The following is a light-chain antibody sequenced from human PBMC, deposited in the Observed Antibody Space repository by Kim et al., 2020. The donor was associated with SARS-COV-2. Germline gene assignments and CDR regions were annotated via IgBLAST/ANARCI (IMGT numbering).Light chain of an antibody. CDR2: GAS. V-gene: IGKV3-20*01. J-gene: IGKJ4*01. CDR3: QQYGGSLT. Sequence: EIVLTQSPGTLSLSPGERATLSCRASQTVTSTYFAWYQQKPGQAPRLLIYGASRRATGIPDRFSGSGSGTDFTLTISRLEPEDFAVYYCQQYGGSLTFGGGTKVDIK. CDR1: QTVTSTY.